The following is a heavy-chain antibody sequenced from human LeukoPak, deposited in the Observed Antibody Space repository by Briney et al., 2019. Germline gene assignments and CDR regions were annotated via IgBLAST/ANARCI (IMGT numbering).Heavy chain of an antibody. D-gene: IGHD3-22*01. J-gene: IGHJ6*03. CDR2: IRVYNGNT. CDR1: GYTFTSYG. V-gene: IGHV1-18*01. Sequence: EASVEVSCKASGYTFTSYGINWVRQAPGQGLEWMGWIRVYNGNTNYAQKLQGRVTMTTDTSTSTAYMELRSLRSDDTAVYYCARGPGGRSGYYPLEDYYYYYYMDVWGKGTTVTVSS. CDR3: ARGPGGRSGYYPLEDYYYYYYMDV.